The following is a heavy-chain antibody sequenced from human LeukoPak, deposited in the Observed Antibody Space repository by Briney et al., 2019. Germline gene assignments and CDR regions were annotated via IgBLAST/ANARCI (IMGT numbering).Heavy chain of an antibody. V-gene: IGHV3-74*01. J-gene: IGHJ4*02. Sequence: GGPLRLSCAASGFTFSSYGMHWVRQAPGKGLVWVSRINSDGSSTSYADSVKGRFTISRDNAKNTLYLQMNSLRAEDTAVYYCARVIAAAGTEGLDYWGQGTLVTVSS. CDR1: GFTFSSYG. CDR3: ARVIAAAGTEGLDY. D-gene: IGHD6-13*01. CDR2: INSDGSST.